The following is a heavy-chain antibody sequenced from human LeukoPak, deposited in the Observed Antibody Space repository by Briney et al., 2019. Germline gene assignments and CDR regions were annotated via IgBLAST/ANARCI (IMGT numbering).Heavy chain of an antibody. J-gene: IGHJ4*02. CDR3: AKRGQQLIWYYFDY. CDR1: GFTFSSYA. V-gene: IGHV3-23*01. D-gene: IGHD6-13*01. Sequence: PGGSLRLSCAASGFTFSSYAMSWVRQAPGKGLEWVSGISTAGGSTYYADSVKGRFTISRGNSKNTLYLQMNSLRAEDTAVYYCAKRGQQLIWYYFDYWGQGTLVTVSS. CDR2: ISTAGGST.